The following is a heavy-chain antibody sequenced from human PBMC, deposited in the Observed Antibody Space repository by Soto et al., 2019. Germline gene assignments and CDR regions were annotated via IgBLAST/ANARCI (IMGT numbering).Heavy chain of an antibody. D-gene: IGHD3-10*01. CDR1: GGSISSSSYY. V-gene: IGHV4-39*01. J-gene: IGHJ4*02. Sequence: PSETLSLTCTVSGGSISSSSYYWGLIRQPPGKGLEWIGSIYYSGSTYYNPSLKSRVTISVDTSKNQFSLKLSSVTAADTAVYYCARMALWFGELLYYFDYWGQGTLVTVSS. CDR2: IYYSGST. CDR3: ARMALWFGELLYYFDY.